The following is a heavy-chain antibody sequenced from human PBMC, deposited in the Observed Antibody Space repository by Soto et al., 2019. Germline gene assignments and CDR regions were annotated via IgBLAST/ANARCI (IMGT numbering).Heavy chain of an antibody. V-gene: IGHV3-33*01. D-gene: IGHD3-3*01. J-gene: IGHJ4*02. CDR3: ARDQSSNSDFWSRTFDL. Sequence: QVQLVESGGGVVQPGRSLRLSCAASGFTFSTNGMHWVRQAPGKGMEWVAVIWYDGSNKYHADSAKGRFTISRDNSKNTLYLEMNSLRAEDTAVYYCARDQSSNSDFWSRTFDLWGQGTLVTVSS. CDR2: IWYDGSNK. CDR1: GFTFSTNG.